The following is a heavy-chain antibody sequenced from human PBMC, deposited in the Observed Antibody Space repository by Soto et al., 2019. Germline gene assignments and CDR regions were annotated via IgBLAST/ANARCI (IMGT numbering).Heavy chain of an antibody. CDR1: GYTFTGYY. V-gene: IGHV1-2*02. D-gene: IGHD6-6*01. J-gene: IGHJ1*01. CDR3: AIEGSTSSKYFQH. Sequence: VASVKVSCKASGYTFTGYYMHWVRQAPGQGLDWMGWINPNSGGTKYAQKFQGRVTTTRDTSISTDYMELSRLRSDDTAVYYCAIEGSTSSKYFQHWGQGTLVTVSS. CDR2: INPNSGGT.